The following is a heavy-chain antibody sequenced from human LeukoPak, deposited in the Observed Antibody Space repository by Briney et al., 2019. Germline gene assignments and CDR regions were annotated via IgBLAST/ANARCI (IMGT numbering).Heavy chain of an antibody. J-gene: IGHJ4*02. CDR2: IRYDGSNK. V-gene: IGHV3-30*02. D-gene: IGHD4-17*01. Sequence: GGSLRLSCAASGFTFSSYGMHWVRQAPGKGLEWVAFIRYDGSNKYYADSVKGRFTISRDNSKNTLYLQMNSLRAEDTAVYYCAKDLRVSMTTVTNYSFDYWGQGTLVTVSS. CDR3: AKDLRVSMTTVTNYSFDY. CDR1: GFTFSSYG.